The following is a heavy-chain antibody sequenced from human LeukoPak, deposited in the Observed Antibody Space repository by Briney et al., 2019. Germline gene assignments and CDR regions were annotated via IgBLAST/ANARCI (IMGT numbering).Heavy chain of an antibody. CDR3: ARGRKQWLAMYYFDY. CDR1: GFTVSSNY. J-gene: IGHJ4*02. D-gene: IGHD6-19*01. V-gene: IGHV3-53*01. CDR2: IYSGGST. Sequence: GGSLRLSCAASGFTVSSNYMSWVRQAPGKGLEWVSVIYSGGSTYYADSVKGRFTISRDNSKNTLYLQMNSLRAEDTAVYYCARGRKQWLAMYYFDYWGQGTLVTVSS.